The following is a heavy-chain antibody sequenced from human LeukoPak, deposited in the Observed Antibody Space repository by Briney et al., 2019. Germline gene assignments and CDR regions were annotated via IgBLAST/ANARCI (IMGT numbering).Heavy chain of an antibody. J-gene: IGHJ4*02. CDR2: INHSGST. CDR1: GGSFSGYY. CDR3: ARGTGIAVAGKCHFDY. D-gene: IGHD6-19*01. Sequence: PSETLSLTCAVYGGSFSGYYWSWIRQPPGKGLEWIGEINHSGSTNYNPSLKSRVTISVDTSKNQFSLKLRSVTAADTAVYYCARGTGIAVAGKCHFDYWGQGTLVTVSS. V-gene: IGHV4-34*01.